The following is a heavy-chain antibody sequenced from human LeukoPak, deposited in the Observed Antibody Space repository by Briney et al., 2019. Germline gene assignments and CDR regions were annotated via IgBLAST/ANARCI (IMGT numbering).Heavy chain of an antibody. D-gene: IGHD3-3*01. Sequence: GGSLRLSCAASGFTFSTYGMNWVRQAPGKGLEWVSGVSPSGDITYYADSVKGRFTISRDNAKNSLYLQMNSLRAEDTAVYYCARDNHYDFWSGYYTGPMGVWGKGTTVTVSS. J-gene: IGHJ6*03. CDR2: VSPSGDIT. V-gene: IGHV3-21*01. CDR3: ARDNHYDFWSGYYTGPMGV. CDR1: GFTFSTYG.